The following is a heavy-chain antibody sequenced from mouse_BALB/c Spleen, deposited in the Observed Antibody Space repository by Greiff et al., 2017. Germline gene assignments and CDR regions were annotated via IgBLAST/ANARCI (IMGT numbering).Heavy chain of an antibody. J-gene: IGHJ2*01. Sequence: QVQLQQSGAELVKPGASVKMSCKASGYTFTSYWMHWVKQRPGQGLEWIGYINPSTGYTEYNQKFKDKATLTADKSSSTAYMQLSSLTSEDSAVYYCASITHYFDYWGQGTTLTVSS. D-gene: IGHD1-2*01. CDR2: INPSTGYT. CDR3: ASITHYFDY. CDR1: GYTFTSYW. V-gene: IGHV1-7*01.